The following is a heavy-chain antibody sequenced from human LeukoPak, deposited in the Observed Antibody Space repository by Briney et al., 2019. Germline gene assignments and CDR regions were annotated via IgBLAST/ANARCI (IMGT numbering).Heavy chain of an antibody. J-gene: IGHJ4*02. CDR1: GNIFTGYY. D-gene: IGHD4-17*01. CDR3: ARDRTTVTIFDY. CDR2: INPSGDT. Sequence: ASVTVSCKASGNIFTGYYIHWVRQAPGQGLGWMGWINPSGDTKYSQKFQGRVTMTRDTSISTAYMELSRLRSDDTAVYYCARDRTTVTIFDYWGQGTLVTVSS. V-gene: IGHV1-2*02.